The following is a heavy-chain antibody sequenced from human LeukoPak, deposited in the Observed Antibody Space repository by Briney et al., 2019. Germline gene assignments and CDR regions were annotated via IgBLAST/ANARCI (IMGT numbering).Heavy chain of an antibody. CDR1: GGTFSSYA. Sequence: ASVKVSCKASGGTFSSYAISWVRQAPGQGLEWMGGIIPIFGTANYAQKFQGRVTMTTDTSTSTAYMELRSLRSDDTAVYYCARDMRLDDFWSGYPATTNDYWGQGTLVTVSS. CDR3: ARDMRLDDFWSGYPATTNDY. D-gene: IGHD3-3*01. J-gene: IGHJ4*02. CDR2: IIPIFGTA. V-gene: IGHV1-69*05.